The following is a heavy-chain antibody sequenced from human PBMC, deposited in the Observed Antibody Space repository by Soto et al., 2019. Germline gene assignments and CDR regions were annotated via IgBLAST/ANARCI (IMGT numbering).Heavy chain of an antibody. Sequence: SVKVSCEASGYSFTSYAIHWVRQAPGQRLEWMGWINAGNGNTKYSQKFQDRVTITRDTSASTAYMELSSLRSEDTAVYYCARDLGGWPDYWGQGTLVTVSS. D-gene: IGHD6-19*01. J-gene: IGHJ4*02. CDR1: GYSFTSYA. CDR3: ARDLGGWPDY. CDR2: INAGNGNT. V-gene: IGHV1-3*01.